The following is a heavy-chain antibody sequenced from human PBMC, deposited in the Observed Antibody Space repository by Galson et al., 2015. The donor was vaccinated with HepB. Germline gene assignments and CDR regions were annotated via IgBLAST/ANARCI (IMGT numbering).Heavy chain of an antibody. CDR1: GGSISSGDYY. J-gene: IGHJ5*02. Sequence: TLSLTCTVSGGSISSGDYYWSWIRQPPGKGLEWIGYIYYSGSTYYNPSLKSRVTISVDTSKNQFSLKLSSVTAADTAVYYCARGLWFGELFGNWFDPWGQGTLVTVSS. D-gene: IGHD3-10*01. CDR2: IYYSGST. V-gene: IGHV4-30-4*01. CDR3: ARGLWFGELFGNWFDP.